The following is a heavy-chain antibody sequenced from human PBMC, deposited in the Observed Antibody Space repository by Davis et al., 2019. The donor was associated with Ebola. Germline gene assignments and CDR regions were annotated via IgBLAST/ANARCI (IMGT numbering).Heavy chain of an antibody. Sequence: PGGSLRLSCKGSGYSFTSYWIGWVRQMPGKGLEWMGIIYPGDSDTRYSPSLQGQVTISADTSSSTAYLQWSSLKASDTAVYYCARLGVDGYSYYFDYWGQGTLVTVSS. CDR1: GYSFTSYW. CDR3: ARLGVDGYSYYFDY. D-gene: IGHD5-24*01. J-gene: IGHJ4*02. V-gene: IGHV5-51*01. CDR2: IYPGDSDT.